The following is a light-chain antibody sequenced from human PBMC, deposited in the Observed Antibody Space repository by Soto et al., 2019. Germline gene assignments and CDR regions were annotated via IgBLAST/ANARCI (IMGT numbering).Light chain of an antibody. V-gene: IGKV1-5*03. Sequence: DIHLTKSPSTLSASVSARVTITCLASQTISSCFTWYQQNPGKAPKLLIYTASTLKSGVPSRFSGSGSGTEFTLTISSLQSDDFATYYCQHYDSYSRTVGRGTKVDI. CDR2: TAS. J-gene: IGKJ1*01. CDR3: QHYDSYSRT. CDR1: QTISSC.